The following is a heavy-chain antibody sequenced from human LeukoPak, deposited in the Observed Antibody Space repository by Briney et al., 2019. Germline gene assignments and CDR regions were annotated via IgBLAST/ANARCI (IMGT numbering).Heavy chain of an antibody. Sequence: GAPVKVSCKASGGTFSSYAISWVRQAPGQGLEWMGRIIPIFGTANYAQKFQGRVTITTDESTSTAYMELSSLRSEDTAVYYCAWGEVGSSSSVDYWGQGTLVTVSS. CDR3: AWGEVGSSSSVDY. V-gene: IGHV1-69*05. J-gene: IGHJ4*02. CDR2: IIPIFGTA. D-gene: IGHD6-6*01. CDR1: GGTFSSYA.